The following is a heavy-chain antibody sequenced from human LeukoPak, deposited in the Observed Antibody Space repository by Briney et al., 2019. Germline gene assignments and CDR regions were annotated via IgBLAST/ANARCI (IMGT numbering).Heavy chain of an antibody. CDR1: GYIFTTYA. D-gene: IGHD6-13*01. Sequence: ASVKVSCKASGYIFTTYAMHWVRQAPGQRLEWMGWINAGNGNTKYSQRFQGRVTITRDTSASTVYMELSSLTSEDTAVYYCARDIDRVFNWFDPWGQGTLVTVSS. V-gene: IGHV1-3*01. CDR2: INAGNGNT. J-gene: IGHJ5*02. CDR3: ARDIDRVFNWFDP.